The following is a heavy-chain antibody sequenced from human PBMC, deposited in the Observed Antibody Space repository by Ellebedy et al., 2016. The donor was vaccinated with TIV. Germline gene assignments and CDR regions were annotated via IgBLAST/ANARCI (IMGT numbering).Heavy chain of an antibody. J-gene: IGHJ3*02. Sequence: PGGSLRLSCAASGFSISSHRMHWVRQAAGKGLVWVSLISSDGSDTSYADSVKGRFIISRDNAENTLDLQMSSLRAEDTALYYCARHSGGHGFDIWGQGTMVTVSP. CDR2: ISSDGSDT. V-gene: IGHV3-74*01. CDR1: GFSISSHR. D-gene: IGHD2-21*01. CDR3: ARHSGGHGFDI.